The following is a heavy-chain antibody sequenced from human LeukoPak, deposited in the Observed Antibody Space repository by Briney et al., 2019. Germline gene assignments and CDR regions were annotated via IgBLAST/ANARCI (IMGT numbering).Heavy chain of an antibody. D-gene: IGHD6-19*01. Sequence: SETLSLTCTVSGGSISSYYWSWIRQPPGKGLEWIGYIYYSGSTNYNPSPKSRVTISVDTSKNQFSLKLSSVTAADTAVYYCARDSSGWYHWFDPWGQGTLVTVSS. CDR3: ARDSSGWYHWFDP. CDR2: IYYSGST. CDR1: GGSISSYY. J-gene: IGHJ5*02. V-gene: IGHV4-59*01.